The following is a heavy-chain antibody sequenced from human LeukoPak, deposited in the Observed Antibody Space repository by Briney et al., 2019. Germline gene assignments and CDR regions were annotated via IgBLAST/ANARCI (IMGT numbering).Heavy chain of an antibody. CDR1: GFTFSSYS. D-gene: IGHD5-12*01. J-gene: IGHJ4*02. V-gene: IGHV3-48*01. CDR3: ARDYSGYDWIDC. Sequence: HTGGSLRLSCAASGFTFSSYSMNWVRQAPGKGLEWVSYISSSTNTIYYADSVKGRFTISRDNAKNSLFLQMNSLRAEDTAVYYCARDYSGYDWIDCWGQGTLVTVSS. CDR2: ISSSTNTI.